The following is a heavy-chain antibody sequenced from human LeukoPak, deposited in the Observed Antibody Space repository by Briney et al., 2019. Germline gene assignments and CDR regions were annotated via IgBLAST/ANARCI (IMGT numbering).Heavy chain of an antibody. Sequence: PSETLSLTCTVSGGSISNTINYWGWIRQPPGKGREWIGSIYYSGSAYYNPSLKSRVTISVDTSKNQLSLNLNSVTAADTAVYYCARTRVAGAGWSFDLWGRGTLGTVSS. CDR3: ARTRVAGAGWSFDL. CDR1: GGSISNTINY. CDR2: IYYSGSA. V-gene: IGHV4-39*07. J-gene: IGHJ2*01. D-gene: IGHD6-13*01.